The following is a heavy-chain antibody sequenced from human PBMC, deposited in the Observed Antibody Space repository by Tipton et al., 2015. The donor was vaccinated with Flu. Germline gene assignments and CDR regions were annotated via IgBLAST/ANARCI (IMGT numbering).Heavy chain of an antibody. CDR1: GGSISDNY. J-gene: IGHJ1*01. V-gene: IGHV4-59*08. D-gene: IGHD6-13*01. Sequence: TLSLTCTVSGGSISDNYWTWIRQPPGGGLEYIGDIFYTGSTNYSPSLKSRVTISLDTSKNQFSLKLSSVTAADTAVYYCARYTSSWDPPRDWGQGTLVTVSS. CDR2: IFYTGST. CDR3: ARYTSSWDPPRD.